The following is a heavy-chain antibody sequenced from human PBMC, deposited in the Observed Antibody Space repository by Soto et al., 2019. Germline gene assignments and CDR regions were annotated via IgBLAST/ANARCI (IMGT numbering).Heavy chain of an antibody. V-gene: IGHV4-39*01. CDR3: ASPMSSGGDY. CDR1: GGSISSSSYY. D-gene: IGHD6-19*01. CDR2: IYYSGST. Sequence: PSDTLSLTCTVSGGSISSSSYYRGWIRQPPGKGLEWIGSIYYSGSTYYNPSLKSRVTISVDTSKNQFSLKLSSVTAADTAVYYCASPMSSGGDYWGQGTLVTVSS. J-gene: IGHJ4*02.